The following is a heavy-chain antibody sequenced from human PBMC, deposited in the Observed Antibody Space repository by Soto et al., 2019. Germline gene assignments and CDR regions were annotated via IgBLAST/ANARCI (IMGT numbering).Heavy chain of an antibody. J-gene: IGHJ5*02. Sequence: QVQLVQSGAEVKKPGASLRVSCETSGDTSTLYTITWVRQAPGQGLQWMGRIGPILRITNYAQEFQGRLTLPASSSTSPVHIELTSPTSEDTAVYYCATDKFGAGRVGVHSWGQGTLVIVSS. CDR1: GDTSTLYT. CDR2: IGPILRIT. D-gene: IGHD3-10*01. V-gene: IGHV1-69*08. CDR3: ATDKFGAGRVGVHS.